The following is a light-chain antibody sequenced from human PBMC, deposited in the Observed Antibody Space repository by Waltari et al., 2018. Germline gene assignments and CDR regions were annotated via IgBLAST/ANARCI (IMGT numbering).Light chain of an antibody. CDR3: QTGGHGTWV. CDR2: VNSDGSH. V-gene: IGLV4-69*01. Sequence: QLVLTQSPSASASLGASVKLTCTLSSGHSSNVIAWLQQQPEKGPRYAMRVNSDGSHSRGDEIPDRFSGSSSGAERYLTISSLQAEDEADYYCQTGGHGTWVFGGGTKLTVL. CDR1: SGHSSNV. J-gene: IGLJ3*02.